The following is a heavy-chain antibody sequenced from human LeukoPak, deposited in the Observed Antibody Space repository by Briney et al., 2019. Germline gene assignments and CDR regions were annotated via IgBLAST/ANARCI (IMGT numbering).Heavy chain of an antibody. CDR3: ARDSCSGGSCYYYYYYGMDV. CDR1: GFTVSSNY. V-gene: IGHV3-66*01. J-gene: IGHJ6*02. Sequence: GGSLRLSCAASGFTVSSNYMSWVRQAPGKGLEWVSVIYIGGSTYYADSVKGRFTISRDNSKNTLYLQMNSLRAEDTAVYYCARDSCSGGSCYYYYYYGMDVWGQGTTVTVSS. D-gene: IGHD2-15*01. CDR2: IYIGGST.